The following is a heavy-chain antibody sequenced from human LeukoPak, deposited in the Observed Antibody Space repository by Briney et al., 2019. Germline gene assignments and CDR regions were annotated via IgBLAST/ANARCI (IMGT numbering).Heavy chain of an antibody. D-gene: IGHD5/OR15-5a*01. CDR2: IHHSGDT. CDR3: AAHVLFDSNEYSYWFDP. Sequence: SQTLSLTCTVSGGSISSGGYYWSWIRQPPGRGLEWIAYIHHSGDTNYNPSLKSRVTLSLKGSENQVSLMLTSVTAADTGVYFCAAHVLFDSNEYSYWFDPWGQGTLVTVSS. CDR1: GGSISSGGYY. V-gene: IGHV4-30-2*01. J-gene: IGHJ5*02.